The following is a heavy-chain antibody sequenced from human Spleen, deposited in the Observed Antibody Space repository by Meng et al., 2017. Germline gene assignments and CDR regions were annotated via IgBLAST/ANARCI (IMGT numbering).Heavy chain of an antibody. J-gene: IGHJ6*02. CDR1: GFTFSSYD. CDR3: ARENPGYSSGWYSFIDYYYYYGMDV. Sequence: GESLKISCAASGFTFSSYDMHWVRQATGKGLEWVSAIGTAGDTYYPGSVKGQSTISRENAKNSLYLQMNSLRAGDTAVYYCARENPGYSSGWYSFIDYYYYYGMDVWGQGTTVTVSS. CDR2: IGTAGDT. D-gene: IGHD6-19*01. V-gene: IGHV3-13*01.